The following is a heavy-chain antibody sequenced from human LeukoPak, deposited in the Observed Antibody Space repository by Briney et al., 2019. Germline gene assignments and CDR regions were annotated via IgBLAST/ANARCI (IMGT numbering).Heavy chain of an antibody. Sequence: GGSLRLSCSASGFIFSIYSMFWVRHAPGKGLEWVAFIRHDGSETYYADSVKGRFTISRDNSKSIVYLEMNSLREEDTAIYYCVRDWFGEFYWGQGTLGTVPS. CDR1: GFIFSIYS. V-gene: IGHV3-30*16. J-gene: IGHJ4*02. CDR3: VRDWFGEFY. D-gene: IGHD3-10*01. CDR2: IRHDGSET.